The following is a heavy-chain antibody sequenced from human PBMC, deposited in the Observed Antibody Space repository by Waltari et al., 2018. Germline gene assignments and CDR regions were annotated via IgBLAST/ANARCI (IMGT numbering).Heavy chain of an antibody. D-gene: IGHD2-15*01. CDR3: ARERCSGGSCKSGAFDI. V-gene: IGHV3-30-3*01. CDR2: ISYDGSNK. J-gene: IGHJ3*02. Sequence: QVQLVESGGGVVQPGRSLRLSCAASGFTFSSYAMHWVRQAPGKGLEWGAVISYDGSNKYYADSVKGRFTISRDNSKNTLYLQMNSLRAEDTAVYYCARERCSGGSCKSGAFDIWGQGTMVTVSS. CDR1: GFTFSSYA.